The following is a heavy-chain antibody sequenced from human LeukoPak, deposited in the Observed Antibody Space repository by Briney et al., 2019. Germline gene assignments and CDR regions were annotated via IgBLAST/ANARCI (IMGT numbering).Heavy chain of an antibody. J-gene: IGHJ4*02. Sequence: ASVKVSCKASGYSVTGYYMHWVRQAPGQGLEWMGWINPDTGGTSYAQRFQGRVTMTRDTSISTGYMELRRLTSDDTAVYYCARGGEVCSSTSCYRGHEYWGQGTLVTVSS. D-gene: IGHD2-2*01. CDR3: ARGGEVCSSTSCYRGHEY. CDR2: INPDTGGT. V-gene: IGHV1-2*02. CDR1: GYSVTGYY.